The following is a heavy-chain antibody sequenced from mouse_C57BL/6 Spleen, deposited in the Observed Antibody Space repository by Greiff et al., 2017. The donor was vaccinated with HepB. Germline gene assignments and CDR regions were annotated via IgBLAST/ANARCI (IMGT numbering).Heavy chain of an antibody. CDR1: GYSFTGYY. CDR3: ARDHYYGSSYGFDY. D-gene: IGHD1-1*01. J-gene: IGHJ2*01. V-gene: IGHV1-31*01. Sequence: DVKLVESGPELVKPGASVKISCKASGYSFTGYYMHWVKQSHGNILDWIGYIYPYNGVSSYNQKFKGKATLTVDKSSSTAYMELRSLTSEDSAVYYCARDHYYGSSYGFDYWGQGTTLTVSS. CDR2: IYPYNGVS.